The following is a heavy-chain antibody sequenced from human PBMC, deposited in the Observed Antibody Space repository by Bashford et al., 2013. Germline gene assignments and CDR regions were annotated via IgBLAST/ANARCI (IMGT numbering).Heavy chain of an antibody. J-gene: IGHJ3*02. CDR2: SAVSGTA. V-gene: IGHV3-23*01. CDR3: ARDRRAFDI. Sequence: GGSLRLSCAASGFPFSNYAMTWVRQAPGKGLEWVSSSAVSGTASYADSVKGRFTISRDNSKNTLYLQMNSLRAEDTAVYYCARDRRAFDIWGQGTMVTVSS. CDR1: GFPFSNYA.